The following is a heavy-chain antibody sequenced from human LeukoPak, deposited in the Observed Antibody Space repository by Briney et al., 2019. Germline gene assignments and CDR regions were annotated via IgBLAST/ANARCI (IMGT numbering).Heavy chain of an antibody. J-gene: IGHJ4*02. D-gene: IGHD4-23*01. V-gene: IGHV1-69*01. CDR2: IIPIFGTA. Sequence: ASVKVSCKASGGTFSSYAISWVRQAPGQGLEWMGGIIPIFGTANYAQKFQGRVTITADESTSTAYVELSSLRSEDTAVYYCARGKNYGGNFDYWGQGTLVTVSS. CDR1: GGTFSSYA. CDR3: ARGKNYGGNFDY.